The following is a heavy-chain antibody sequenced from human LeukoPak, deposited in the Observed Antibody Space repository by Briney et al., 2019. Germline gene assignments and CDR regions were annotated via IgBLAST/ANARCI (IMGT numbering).Heavy chain of an antibody. Sequence: PGGSLRLSCAASGFTFRSYAMHWVRQAPGKGLEWVAVISYDGSNKYYADSVKGRFTISRDNSKNTLYLQMNTLRAEDTAVYYCAILRYYYDSSGYCFDYWGQGTLVTVSS. D-gene: IGHD3-22*01. V-gene: IGHV3-30-3*01. CDR2: ISYDGSNK. CDR1: GFTFRSYA. J-gene: IGHJ4*02. CDR3: AILRYYYDSSGYCFDY.